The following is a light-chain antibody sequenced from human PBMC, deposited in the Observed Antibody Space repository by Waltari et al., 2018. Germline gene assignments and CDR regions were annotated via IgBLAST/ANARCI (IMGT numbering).Light chain of an antibody. Sequence: DIVMTQTPLSLPVTLGEPASISCRSSQSLLSSNGYNYLNWYLQKPGQSPQLLIYYGSNRASGVPDRVSGRGSGTDFTLKISRVEAEDVGVYYCMQALQTPWTFGQGTKVESK. V-gene: IGKV2-28*01. CDR2: YGS. CDR1: QSLLSSNGYNY. J-gene: IGKJ1*01. CDR3: MQALQTPWT.